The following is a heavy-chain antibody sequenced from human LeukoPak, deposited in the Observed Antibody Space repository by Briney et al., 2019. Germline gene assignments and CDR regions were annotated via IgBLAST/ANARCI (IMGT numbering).Heavy chain of an antibody. Sequence: GASVKVSCKASGYTFTSYDINWVRQATGQGLEWMGWMNPNSGNTGYAQKFQGRVTITRNTSISTAYMELSSLRSEDTAVYYCVIGGSGWHGYFDYWGQGTLVTVSS. CDR1: GYTFTSYD. J-gene: IGHJ4*02. CDR3: VIGGSGWHGYFDY. CDR2: MNPNSGNT. V-gene: IGHV1-8*03. D-gene: IGHD6-19*01.